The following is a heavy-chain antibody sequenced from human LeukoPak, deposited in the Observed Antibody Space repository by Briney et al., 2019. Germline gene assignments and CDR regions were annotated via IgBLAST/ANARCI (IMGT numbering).Heavy chain of an antibody. J-gene: IGHJ4*02. Sequence: ASVKVSCKASGYTFTSYGINWVRQAPGQGLEWIGWISTYNGNTNYAQNLQGRVTMTTDTSTSTAYMELRSLRSDDTAVYYCARVYSTGWYEDYLGQATLVTVSS. CDR1: GYTFTSYG. V-gene: IGHV1-18*01. D-gene: IGHD6-19*01. CDR3: ARVYSTGWYEDY. CDR2: ISTYNGNT.